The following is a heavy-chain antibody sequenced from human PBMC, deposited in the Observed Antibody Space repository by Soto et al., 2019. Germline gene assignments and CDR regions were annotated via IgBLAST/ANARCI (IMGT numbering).Heavy chain of an antibody. D-gene: IGHD2-15*01. Sequence: GGSLRLSCAASGFRFSDYSMSWIRQGPGRGLEWLSDMSGSGAFVNYADPAKGRFTISRDNARNSLYLQMDSLRAEDTAVYYCARGGNLGYCSGATCYFDIWGQGTMVTVSS. CDR1: GFRFSDYS. J-gene: IGHJ3*02. CDR3: ARGGNLGYCSGATCYFDI. V-gene: IGHV3-11*01. CDR2: MSGSGAFV.